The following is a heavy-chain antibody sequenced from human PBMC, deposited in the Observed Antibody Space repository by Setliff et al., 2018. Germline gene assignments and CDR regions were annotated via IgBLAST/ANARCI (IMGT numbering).Heavy chain of an antibody. CDR3: ASPSAGWTRPFDV. Sequence: PGESLTISCKDSGHLFSISWIGWVRQMPGKGLDWMGIIYPGDLQIKYSPSFHGRVTISADKSINTAYLEWSSLEASDTAMYYCASPSAGWTRPFDVWGQGTMVTVS. V-gene: IGHV5-51*01. CDR1: GHLFSISW. CDR2: IYPGDLQI. D-gene: IGHD3-3*01. J-gene: IGHJ3*01.